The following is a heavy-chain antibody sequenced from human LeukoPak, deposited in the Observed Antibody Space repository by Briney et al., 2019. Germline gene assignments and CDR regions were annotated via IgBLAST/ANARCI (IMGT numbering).Heavy chain of an antibody. J-gene: IGHJ4*02. Sequence: SGTLSLTCAVSSYSTSSGYYWGWIRQPPGKGLEWIGSVYHTGKSYYNPSLKSRVTISVDTSKNQFSLKLTSVTAADTAVYYCARQRYHYDTSGYWASRDFDYWGQGTLVSVSS. CDR2: VYHTGKS. D-gene: IGHD3-22*01. CDR3: ARQRYHYDTSGYWASRDFDY. CDR1: SYSTSSGYY. V-gene: IGHV4-38-2*01.